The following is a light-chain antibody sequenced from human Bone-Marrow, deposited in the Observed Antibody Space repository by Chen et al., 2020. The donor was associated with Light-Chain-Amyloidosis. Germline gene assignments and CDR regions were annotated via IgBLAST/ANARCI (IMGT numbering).Light chain of an antibody. Sequence: SYELTQPPSVSMSPGQTARITCSGDDLPTKYAYWYQQKPGQAPVLVIHRDTERPSGISERFSCSSSGTTATLTIRGVQAEDEADYHCQSADSSGTYEVIFGGGTKLTVL. J-gene: IGLJ2*01. CDR3: QSADSSGTYEVI. CDR2: RDT. CDR1: DLPTKY. V-gene: IGLV3-25*03.